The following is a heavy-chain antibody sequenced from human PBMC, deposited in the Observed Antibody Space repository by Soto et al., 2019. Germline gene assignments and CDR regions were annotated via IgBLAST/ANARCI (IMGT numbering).Heavy chain of an antibody. V-gene: IGHV4-30-4*01. J-gene: IGHJ5*02. D-gene: IGHD4-17*01. CDR3: ARRKLYGDYRTNWFDP. Sequence: QVQLQESGPGLVKPSQTLSLTCTVSGGSISSGDYYWSWIRQPPGKGLEWIGYIYYGGSTYYNPSLKSRVTISVDTSKNQFSLKLSSVTAADTAVYYCARRKLYGDYRTNWFDPWGQGTLVTVSS. CDR1: GGSISSGDYY. CDR2: IYYGGST.